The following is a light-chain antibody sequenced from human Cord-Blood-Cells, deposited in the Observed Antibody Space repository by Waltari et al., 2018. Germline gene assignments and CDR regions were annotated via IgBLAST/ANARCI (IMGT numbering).Light chain of an antibody. J-gene: IGLJ3*02. V-gene: IGLV2-11*01. Sequence: QSALTKPRSVSGSPGQSVTISCTGTSSDVGGYNSVSWYQQHPGKAPKLMIYEVSKWPSGVPDRFSGSKSGNTASLTISGLQAEDEADYYCCSYAGSYTWVFGRGTKLTVL. CDR2: EVS. CDR3: CSYAGSYTWV. CDR1: SSDVGGYNS.